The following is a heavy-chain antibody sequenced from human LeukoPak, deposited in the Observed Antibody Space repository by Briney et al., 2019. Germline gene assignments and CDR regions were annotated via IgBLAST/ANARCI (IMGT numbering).Heavy chain of an antibody. V-gene: IGHV3-20*04. J-gene: IGHJ4*02. CDR1: GFTFDDYG. Sequence: LPGGSLRLSCAASGFTFDDYGMSWVRQAPAKGLEWVYGINWNGGSTGYADSVKGRFTIYRDNAKNSLYLQMNSLRAEDTALYYCAREIRRYYYDSSGYYQLDYWGQGTLVTVSS. CDR3: AREIRRYYYDSSGYYQLDY. D-gene: IGHD3-22*01. CDR2: INWNGGST.